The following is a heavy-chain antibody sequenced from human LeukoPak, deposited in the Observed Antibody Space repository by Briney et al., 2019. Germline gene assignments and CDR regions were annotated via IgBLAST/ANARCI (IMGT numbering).Heavy chain of an antibody. D-gene: IGHD6-19*01. CDR1: GFTFSSYA. J-gene: IGHJ4*02. CDR2: ISYDGSNK. V-gene: IGHV3-30-3*01. CDR3: ARDLGVAALDN. Sequence: GGSLRLSCAASGFTFSSYAMHWARQAPGKGLEWVAVISYDGSNKYYADSVKGRFTISRDNSKNTLYLQMNSLRAEETAVYYCARDLGVAALDNWGQGTLVTVSS.